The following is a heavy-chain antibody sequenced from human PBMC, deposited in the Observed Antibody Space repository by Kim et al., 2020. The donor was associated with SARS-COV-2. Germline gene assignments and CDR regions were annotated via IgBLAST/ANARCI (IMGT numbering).Heavy chain of an antibody. J-gene: IGHJ4*02. Sequence: SETLSLTCTVSGGSISSSSYYWGWIRQPPGKGLEWIGSIYYSGSTYYNPSLKSRVTISVDTSKNQFSLKLSSVTAADTAVYYCARDLALGHNQVVVITGFDYWGQGTLVTVSS. D-gene: IGHD3-22*01. CDR1: GGSISSSSYY. CDR3: ARDLALGHNQVVVITGFDY. CDR2: IYYSGST. V-gene: IGHV4-39*07.